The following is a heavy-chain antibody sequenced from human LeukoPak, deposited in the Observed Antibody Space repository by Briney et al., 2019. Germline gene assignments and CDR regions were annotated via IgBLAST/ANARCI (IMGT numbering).Heavy chain of an antibody. V-gene: IGHV1-69*04. Sequence: GASVKVSRKASGSTFSSYAISWVRQAPGQGLEWMGRIIPILGIANYAQKFQGRVTITADKSTSTAYMELSSLRSEDTAVYYCARQGRWSVRYYFDYWGQGTLVTVSS. D-gene: IGHD4-17*01. CDR3: ARQGRWSVRYYFDY. CDR2: IIPILGIA. J-gene: IGHJ4*02. CDR1: GSTFSSYA.